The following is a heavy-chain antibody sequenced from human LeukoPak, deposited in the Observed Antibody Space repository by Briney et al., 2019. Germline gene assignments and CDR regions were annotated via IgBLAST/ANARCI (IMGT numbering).Heavy chain of an antibody. Sequence: PAASVKVSCKASGYTFTGYYMHWVRQAPGQGLEWMGWINPNSGGTNYAQKFQGRVTMTRDTSISTAYMELSRLRSDDTAVYYCARAWRLSAAAGYNWFDPWGQGTLVTVSS. V-gene: IGHV1-2*02. CDR1: GYTFTGYY. J-gene: IGHJ5*02. CDR3: ARAWRLSAAAGYNWFDP. CDR2: INPNSGGT. D-gene: IGHD6-13*01.